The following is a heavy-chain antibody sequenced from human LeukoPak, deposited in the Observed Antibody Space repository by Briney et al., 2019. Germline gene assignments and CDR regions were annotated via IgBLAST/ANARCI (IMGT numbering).Heavy chain of an antibody. CDR3: ARATVEMATIRAFDI. CDR2: INHSGST. J-gene: IGHJ3*02. V-gene: IGHV4-34*01. Sequence: SETLSLTCAVYGGSFSGYYWSWIRQPPGKGLEWIGEINHSGSTNYNPSLKSRVTISVDRSKNQFSLKLSSVTAAGTAVYYCARATVEMATIRAFDIWGQGTMVTVSS. D-gene: IGHD5-24*01. CDR1: GGSFSGYY.